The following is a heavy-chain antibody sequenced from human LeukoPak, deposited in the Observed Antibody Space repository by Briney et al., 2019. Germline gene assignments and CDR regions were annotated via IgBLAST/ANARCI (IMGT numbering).Heavy chain of an antibody. CDR3: TTDPVYYDSSGYYYYFDY. D-gene: IGHD3-22*01. CDR1: GFTFSNAW. Sequence: GGSLRLSCAASGFTFSNAWMSWVRQAPGKGLEWVGRIKSKTDGGTTDYAAPVKGRFTISRDDSKNTLYLQMNSLKNEDTAVYYCTTDPVYYDSSGYYYYFDYWGQGTLVTVSS. V-gene: IGHV3-15*01. CDR2: IKSKTDGGTT. J-gene: IGHJ4*02.